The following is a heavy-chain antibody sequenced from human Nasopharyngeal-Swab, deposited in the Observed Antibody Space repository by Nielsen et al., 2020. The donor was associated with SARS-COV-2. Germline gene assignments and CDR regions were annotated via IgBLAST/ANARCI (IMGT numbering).Heavy chain of an antibody. D-gene: IGHD5-24*01. CDR2: INHSGST. J-gene: IGHJ6*02. Sequence: GSLRLSCAVFGGSFSGTFWSWIRQPPGKGLEWIAEINHSGSTNYNPSLKSRVTISVDTSKNQFSLKLSSVTAADTAVYYCARGGWGIDGYNYYYYYGMDVWGQGTTVTVSS. CDR3: ARGGWGIDGYNYYYYYGMDV. CDR1: GGSFSGTF. V-gene: IGHV4-34*01.